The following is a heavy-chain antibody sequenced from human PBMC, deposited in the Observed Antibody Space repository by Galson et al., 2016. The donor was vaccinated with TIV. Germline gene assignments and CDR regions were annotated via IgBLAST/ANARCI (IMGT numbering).Heavy chain of an antibody. Sequence: QSGAEVKKAGESLKISCKGSGAFLTHYWIGWVRQMPGKGLEWMGIIYPGDSETRVSPSFQGQVTISVDKYISTAYLQLSSLRASDTDVYYCARTYCGADCSVGSCAVWGQGTKVTVSS. CDR3: ARTYCGADCSVGSCAV. CDR2: IYPGDSET. CDR1: GAFLTHYW. J-gene: IGHJ3*01. V-gene: IGHV5-51*01. D-gene: IGHD2-21*02.